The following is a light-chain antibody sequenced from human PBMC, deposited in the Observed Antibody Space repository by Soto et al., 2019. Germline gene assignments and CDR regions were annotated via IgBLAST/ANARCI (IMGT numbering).Light chain of an antibody. J-gene: IGLJ2*01. V-gene: IGLV2-14*01. CDR1: SSDVGGYNY. CDR3: SSYTSSTTLSVV. CDR2: GVT. Sequence: QSALTQPASVSGSPGESITISCTGTSSDVGGYNYVSWYQQHPGKAPKLMIYGVTNRPSGVSNRFSGSKSGNTASLTISGLQAEDDADYYCSSYTSSTTLSVVFGGGTKVTVL.